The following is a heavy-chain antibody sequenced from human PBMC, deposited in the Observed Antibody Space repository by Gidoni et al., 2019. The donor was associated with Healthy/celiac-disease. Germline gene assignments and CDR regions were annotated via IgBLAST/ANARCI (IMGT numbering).Heavy chain of an antibody. Sequence: EVQLVESGGGLVQPGGSLRLSCAASGFNFMSYSMNWVRQAPGKGLECVSYISSSSSIIYYADFVKGRFTISRDNAKNSLYLQMNSLRAEDTAVYYCARDSIKIFGVVIGWGQGTLVTVSS. V-gene: IGHV3-48*04. D-gene: IGHD3-3*01. J-gene: IGHJ4*02. CDR2: ISSSSSII. CDR1: GFNFMSYS. CDR3: ARDSIKIFGVVIG.